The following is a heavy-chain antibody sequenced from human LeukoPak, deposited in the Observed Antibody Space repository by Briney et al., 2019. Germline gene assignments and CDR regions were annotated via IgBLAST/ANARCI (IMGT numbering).Heavy chain of an antibody. Sequence: SETLSLTCAVYGGSFSGYYWSWIRQPPGKGLEWIGEINHSGSTNYNPSLKSRVTISVDTSKIQFSLKLSSVTAADTAVYYCARHAYCTNGVCYVRAFDIWGQGTMVTVSS. CDR1: GGSFSGYY. CDR3: ARHAYCTNGVCYVRAFDI. V-gene: IGHV4-34*01. D-gene: IGHD2-8*01. CDR2: INHSGST. J-gene: IGHJ3*02.